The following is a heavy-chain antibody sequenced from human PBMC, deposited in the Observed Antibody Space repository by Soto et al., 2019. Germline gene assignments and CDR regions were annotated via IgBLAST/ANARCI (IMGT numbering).Heavy chain of an antibody. V-gene: IGHV3-33*01. CDR1: GFTFGTYG. D-gene: IGHD3-10*01. CDR3: ARGFGAAVHAAHLDY. J-gene: IGHJ4*02. Sequence: QVQLVESGGGVVQSGTSLRLSCAASGFTFGTYGMHWVRQAPGKRLEWLAVIWQDGSKENYTDSVRGRFTISRDKYKDTVYLQMNSLRGEDTAVYYCARGFGAAVHAAHLDYWGQGTPVTVSS. CDR2: IWQDGSKE.